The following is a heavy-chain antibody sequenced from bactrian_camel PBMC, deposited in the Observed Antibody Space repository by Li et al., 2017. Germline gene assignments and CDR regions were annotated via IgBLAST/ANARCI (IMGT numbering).Heavy chain of an antibody. J-gene: IGHJ4*01. CDR1: TYTYNNAC. CDR2: RHGAGGT. CDR3: AADWRCGGLNANEYNY. D-gene: IGHD1*01. V-gene: IGHV3S53*01. Sequence: HVQLVESGGGSVQDGGSLRLTCAATTYTYNNACMAWFRQAPGKEREGVAARHGAGGTAYATSVKGRFTISKDNAKDTLYLQMNSLEPEDTAMYYCAADWRCGGLNANEYNYWGQGTQVTVS.